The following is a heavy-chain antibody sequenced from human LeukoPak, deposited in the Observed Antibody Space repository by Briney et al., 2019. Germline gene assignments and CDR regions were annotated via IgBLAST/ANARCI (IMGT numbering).Heavy chain of an antibody. Sequence: PSETLSLTCAVYGGSFSGYYWSWIRQPPGKGLEWIGEINHSGSTNYNPSLKSRVTISVDTSKNQFSLKLSSVTAADTAVYYCAREGAGSSGSYYSYWGQGTLVTVSS. D-gene: IGHD1-26*01. V-gene: IGHV4-34*01. CDR3: AREGAGSSGSYYSY. CDR1: GGSFSGYY. CDR2: INHSGST. J-gene: IGHJ4*02.